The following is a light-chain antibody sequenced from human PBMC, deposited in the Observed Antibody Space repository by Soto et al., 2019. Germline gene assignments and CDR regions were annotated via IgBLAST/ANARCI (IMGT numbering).Light chain of an antibody. J-gene: IGLJ1*01. CDR3: SSYAGSTIFYV. CDR2: EGS. V-gene: IGLV2-23*01. Sequence: QSVLTQPASVSGSPGQSITISCSGTTSDVGTFGLVSWFQQHPGKAPKLMIYEGSKRPAGVSKRFSGSKSGDTASLTISGLQDEDEADYYCSSYAGSTIFYVFGTGTKVTVL. CDR1: TSDVGTFGL.